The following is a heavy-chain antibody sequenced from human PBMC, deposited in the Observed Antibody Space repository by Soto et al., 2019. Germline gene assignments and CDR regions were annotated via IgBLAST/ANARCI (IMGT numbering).Heavy chain of an antibody. CDR3: ARGVSVSLYYYDGRGDDNWFDP. V-gene: IGHV1-2*04. CDR1: GYTFTGYY. CDR2: INPNSGGT. D-gene: IGHD3-22*01. Sequence: GASVKVSCKASGYTFTGYYMHWVRQAPGQGLEWMGWINPNSGGTNYAQKFQGWVTMTRDTSISTAYMELSRLRSDDTAVNYCARGVSVSLYYYDGRGDDNWFDPWGQGTLVTGSS. J-gene: IGHJ5*02.